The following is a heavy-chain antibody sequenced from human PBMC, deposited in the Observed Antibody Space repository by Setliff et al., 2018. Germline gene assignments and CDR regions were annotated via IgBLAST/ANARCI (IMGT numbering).Heavy chain of an antibody. CDR3: AGLSWNGLRYYGLDV. V-gene: IGHV4-59*01. Sequence: SETLSLTCNVSGVSISSYYWSWIRQPPGKGLESIGYIQKSGGTNYNPALKSRVTISVDTSTNQFSLKLRSVTAADTAVYYCAGLSWNGLRYYGLDVWGQGTTVTVPS. CDR1: GVSISSYY. J-gene: IGHJ6*02. CDR2: IQKSGGT. D-gene: IGHD3-3*01.